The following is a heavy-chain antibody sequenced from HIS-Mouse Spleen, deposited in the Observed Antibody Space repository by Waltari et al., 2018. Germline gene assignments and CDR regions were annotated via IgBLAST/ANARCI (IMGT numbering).Heavy chain of an antibody. CDR3: ARSNWYFDY. CDR1: GFTVRSNY. CDR2: IYSGGST. V-gene: IGHV3-66*01. D-gene: IGHD7-27*01. Sequence: EVQLVESGGGLVQPGGSLRLSCAASGFTVRSNYMSWVRQAPGKGLGWVSVIYSGGSTYYADSVKGRFTISRDNSKNTLYLQLNSLRAEDTAVYYCARSNWYFDYWGQGTLVTVSS. J-gene: IGHJ4*02.